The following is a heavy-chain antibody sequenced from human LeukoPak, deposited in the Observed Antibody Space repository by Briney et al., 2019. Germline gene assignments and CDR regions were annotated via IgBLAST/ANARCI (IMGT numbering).Heavy chain of an antibody. CDR1: GYTFTGYY. Sequence: ASVKVSCKASGYTFTGYYMHWVRQAPGQGLEWMGWINPNSGGTNYAQKFQGRVTMTRDTSTSTVYMELSSLRSEDTAVYYCARATTTYYYMDVWGKGTTVTVPS. CDR2: INPNSGGT. V-gene: IGHV1-2*02. D-gene: IGHD1-1*01. CDR3: ARATTTYYYMDV. J-gene: IGHJ6*03.